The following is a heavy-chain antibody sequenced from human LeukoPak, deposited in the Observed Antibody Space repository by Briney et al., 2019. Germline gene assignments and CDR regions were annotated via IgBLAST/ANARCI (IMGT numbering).Heavy chain of an antibody. V-gene: IGHV3-30*04. D-gene: IGHD6-19*01. CDR2: ISHDGSTT. Sequence: GGSLRLSCAASGFTFSIYAIHWVRQAPGKGLEWVAVISHDGSTTYYADSAKGRFTISRDNSKNTLYLQMDTLGAEDTAVYYCARAVVGKEDLDYWGQGTLVTVSS. J-gene: IGHJ4*02. CDR1: GFTFSIYA. CDR3: ARAVVGKEDLDY.